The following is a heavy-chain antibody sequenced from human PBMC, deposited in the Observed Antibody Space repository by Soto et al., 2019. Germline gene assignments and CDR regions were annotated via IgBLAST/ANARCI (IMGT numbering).Heavy chain of an antibody. V-gene: IGHV4-39*01. Sequence: SETLSLTCSVSDDSINSDKYYWGWIRQPPGKGLEWIGSIYYRGNAYYNPSLQTRVTISLDKSKSQFSLKLNSVTAADSAVYFCARLEGLATISHYFDFWGPGALVTVSS. J-gene: IGHJ4*02. CDR3: ARLEGLATISHYFDF. CDR2: IYYRGNA. CDR1: DDSINSDKYY. D-gene: IGHD3-9*01.